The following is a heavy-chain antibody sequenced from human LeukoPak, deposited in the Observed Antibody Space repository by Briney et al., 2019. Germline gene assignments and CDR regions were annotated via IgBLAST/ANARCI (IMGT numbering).Heavy chain of an antibody. CDR1: GFTFDDYA. Sequence: PGGSLRLSCAASGFTFDDYAMHWVRQAPGKGLEWVSLISGDGGSTYYADSVKGRFTISRDNSKNSLYLQMNSLRTEDTALYYCAKENGRNDYGDYGGNWSDPWGQGTLVTVSS. V-gene: IGHV3-43*02. D-gene: IGHD4-17*01. CDR2: ISGDGGST. J-gene: IGHJ5*02. CDR3: AKENGRNDYGDYGGNWSDP.